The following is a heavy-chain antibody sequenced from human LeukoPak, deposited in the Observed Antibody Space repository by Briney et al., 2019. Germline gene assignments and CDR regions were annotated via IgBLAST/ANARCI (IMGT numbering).Heavy chain of an antibody. J-gene: IGHJ4*02. Sequence: SETLSLTCTVSRGSISTYYWSWIRQPPGKGLECIGYIYYSGSTKYNPSLKSRVTISVDTSKNQFSLKLRSVTAADTAVYYCARVTGYMIEDYFDYWGQGTLVTVSS. CDR2: IYYSGST. CDR1: RGSISTYY. CDR3: ARVTGYMIEDYFDY. D-gene: IGHD3-22*01. V-gene: IGHV4-59*01.